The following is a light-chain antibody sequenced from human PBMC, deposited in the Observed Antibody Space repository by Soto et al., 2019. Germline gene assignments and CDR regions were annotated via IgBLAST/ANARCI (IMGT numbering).Light chain of an antibody. CDR1: QSISNF. J-gene: IGKJ1*01. V-gene: IGKV1-39*01. Sequence: IPLTQSPSFVSASVGDRVTITCRASQSISNFLNWYQQKPGKAPKLLIYAASSLRSGVTSRFSGSGSGTDFTLTISSLQREDFATYVCQQSYSSLWTFGQGTMVDIK. CDR2: AAS. CDR3: QQSYSSLWT.